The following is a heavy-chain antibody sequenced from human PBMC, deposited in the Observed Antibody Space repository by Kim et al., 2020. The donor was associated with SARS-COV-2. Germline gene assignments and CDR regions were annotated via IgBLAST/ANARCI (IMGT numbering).Heavy chain of an antibody. CDR3: AKDYYSSGYPSTLGD. V-gene: IGHV3-23*01. D-gene: IGHD3-22*01. Sequence: GGSLRLSCAASGFTFSSYAMSWVRQAPGKGLEWVSAISGSGGSTYYADSVKGRFTISRDNSKNTLYLQMNSLRAEDTAVYYCAKDYYSSGYPSTLGDWGQGTLVTVSS. J-gene: IGHJ4*02. CDR1: GFTFSSYA. CDR2: ISGSGGST.